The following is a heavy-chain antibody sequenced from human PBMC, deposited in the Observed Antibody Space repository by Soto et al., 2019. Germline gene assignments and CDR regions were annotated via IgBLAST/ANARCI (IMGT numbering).Heavy chain of an antibody. CDR2: FSGGGGDT. J-gene: IGHJ4*02. Sequence: EVQLLESGGGLVQPGGSLRLSCAASGFSYNSYALNWVRQAPGKGLEWVSSFSGGGGDTSYADSVRGRFTIYRDNSRSTLYLQMNSLRADDAAVYYCVRRFTWYSEADYWGQGTLVTVSS. CDR3: VRRFTWYSEADY. D-gene: IGHD6-13*01. CDR1: GFSYNSYA. V-gene: IGHV3-23*01.